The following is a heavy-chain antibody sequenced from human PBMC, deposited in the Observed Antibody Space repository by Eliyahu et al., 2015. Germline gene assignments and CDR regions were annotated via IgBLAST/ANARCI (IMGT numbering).Heavy chain of an antibody. CDR2: ISSSSSYI. Sequence: EVQLVESGGGLVQPGGSLRXXCAXSGXTXSSYWMGWVPQAPGKGLEWVSSISSSSSYIYYADSVKGRFTISRDNAKNSLYLQMNSLRAEDTAVYYCASLGPWFREFPASWWGQGTLVTVSS. J-gene: IGHJ4*02. CDR1: GXTXSSYW. CDR3: ASLGPWFREFPASW. D-gene: IGHD3-10*01. V-gene: IGHV3-21*01.